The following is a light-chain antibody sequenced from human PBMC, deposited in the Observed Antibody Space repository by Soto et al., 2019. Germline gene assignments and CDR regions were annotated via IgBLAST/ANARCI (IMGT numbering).Light chain of an antibody. V-gene: IGKV1-5*01. CDR1: QGSSSC. Sequence: IQIPQSPSTLSQSVGDSATVTCRTSQGSSSCLAWYQQKPGKAPRLLIYDASSLASGVPERFSGSGSGTEFTLTINSLEPDDFAAYYCQQYNSYTLTFGQGTKVDIK. CDR2: DAS. CDR3: QQYNSYTLT. J-gene: IGKJ1*01.